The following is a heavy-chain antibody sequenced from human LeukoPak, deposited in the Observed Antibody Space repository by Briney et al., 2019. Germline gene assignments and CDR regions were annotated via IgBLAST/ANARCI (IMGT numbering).Heavy chain of an antibody. CDR2: INHSGST. Sequence: PSETLSLTCAVSGGSFSGYYWSWIRQPPGKGLEWIGEINHSGSTNYNPSLKSRVTISVDTSKNQFSLKLSSVTAADTAVYYCARHVYYYGSGSSSSLDYWGQGTLVTVSS. CDR1: GGSFSGYY. CDR3: ARHVYYYGSGSSSSLDY. J-gene: IGHJ4*02. D-gene: IGHD3-10*01. V-gene: IGHV4-34*01.